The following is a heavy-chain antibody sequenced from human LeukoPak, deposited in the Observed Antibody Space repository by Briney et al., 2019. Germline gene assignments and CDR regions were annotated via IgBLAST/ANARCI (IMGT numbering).Heavy chain of an antibody. D-gene: IGHD6-13*01. CDR2: ISSSSSYI. CDR1: GFTFNTYS. CDR3: ARGDSSSWYRGSWWFDP. V-gene: IGHV3-21*04. Sequence: GGSLRLSCAASGFTFNTYSMNWVRQAPGKGLEWVSSISSSSSYIFYADSVKGRFTISRDNAKNSLYLRMNSLRAEDTAVYYCARGDSSSWYRGSWWFDPSGQGTLVTVSS. J-gene: IGHJ5*02.